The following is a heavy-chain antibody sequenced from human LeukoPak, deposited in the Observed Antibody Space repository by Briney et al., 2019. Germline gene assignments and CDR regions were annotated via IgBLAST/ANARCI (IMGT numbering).Heavy chain of an antibody. V-gene: IGHV1-18*01. CDR2: ISAYNGNT. D-gene: IGHD3-10*01. CDR1: GYTFTSYG. Sequence: ASVKVSCKASGYTFTSYGISWVRQAPGQGLEWMGWISAYNGNTNYAQKLQGRVTMNTDTSTSTAYMELRSLRSDDTAVYYCAREIDGSGSTSPSFDYWGQGTLVTVSS. J-gene: IGHJ4*02. CDR3: AREIDGSGSTSPSFDY.